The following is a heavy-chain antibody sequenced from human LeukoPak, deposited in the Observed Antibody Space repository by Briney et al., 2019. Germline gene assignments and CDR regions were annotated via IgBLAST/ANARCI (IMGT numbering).Heavy chain of an antibody. CDR1: EFSFSSYW. CDR3: VRDVLYYYGAERLFWFDP. Sequence: GSLSLSCEGSEFSFSSYWMSWVRQAPGKGLEWVAKIKQDGSEKYYVDSVKGRFTISRDNAKNSMYLLMNSLRVEDTAVYYCVRDVLYYYGAERLFWFDPWGQGTLVTVSS. J-gene: IGHJ5*02. CDR2: IKQDGSEK. D-gene: IGHD3-10*01. V-gene: IGHV3-7*03.